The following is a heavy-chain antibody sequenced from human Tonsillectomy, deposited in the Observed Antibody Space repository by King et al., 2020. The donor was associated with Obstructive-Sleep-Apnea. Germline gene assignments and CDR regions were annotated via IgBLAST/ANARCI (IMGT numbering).Heavy chain of an antibody. CDR3: ARARGGRRMLYDY. CDR2: IYHSGST. V-gene: IGHV4-4*02. CDR1: GGSISSSNW. J-gene: IGHJ4*02. D-gene: IGHD2-8*01. Sequence: MQLKESGPGLVKPSGTLSLTCAVSGGSISSSNWWSWVRQPPGKGLEWIGEIYHSGSTNYNPSLKSRVTISVDKSKNQFSLKLSSVTAADTAVYYCARARGGRRMLYDYWGQGTLVTVSS.